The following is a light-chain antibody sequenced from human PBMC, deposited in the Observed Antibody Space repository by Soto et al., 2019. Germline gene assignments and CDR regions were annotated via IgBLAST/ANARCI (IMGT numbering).Light chain of an antibody. V-gene: IGKV1-39*01. J-gene: IGKJ4*01. CDR3: QQSYSMPLA. CDR1: QGVSRS. Sequence: DTQLTQSPSFLSASVGDSVTITCRASQGVSRSVGWYQQKPGKVPKLLISAASSLQSGVPSRFSGSGSETDFTLTISSLQPEDFVSYYCQQSYSMPLAFGGGTKVDIK. CDR2: AAS.